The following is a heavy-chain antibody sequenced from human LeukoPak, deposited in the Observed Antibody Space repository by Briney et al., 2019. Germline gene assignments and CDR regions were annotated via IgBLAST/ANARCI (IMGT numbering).Heavy chain of an antibody. Sequence: ASVKVSCKASGYTFTSYDINWVRQATGLGLEWMGWMNPNSGNTGYAQKFQGRVTMTRNTSISTAYMELSSLRSEDTAVYYCARGQSWGSGYLPSFWGQGTMVTVSS. J-gene: IGHJ3*01. CDR1: GYTFTSYD. CDR2: MNPNSGNT. V-gene: IGHV1-8*01. D-gene: IGHD3-22*01. CDR3: ARGQSWGSGYLPSF.